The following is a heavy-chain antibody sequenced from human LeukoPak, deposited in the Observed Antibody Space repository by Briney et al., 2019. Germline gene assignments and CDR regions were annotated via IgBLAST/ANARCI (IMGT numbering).Heavy chain of an antibody. CDR2: IYYSGST. D-gene: IGHD3-10*01. J-gene: IGHJ5*02. CDR1: GGSISSSSYY. V-gene: IGHV4-39*07. CDR3: ARDWPHQLLWFGVGRFDP. Sequence: SKTLSLTCTVSGGSISSSSYYWDWIRQPPGKRLEWIGSIYYSGSTYYNPSLKSRVTISVDTFKNQFSLKLSSVTAADTAVYYCARDWPHQLLWFGVGRFDPWGQGTLVTVSS.